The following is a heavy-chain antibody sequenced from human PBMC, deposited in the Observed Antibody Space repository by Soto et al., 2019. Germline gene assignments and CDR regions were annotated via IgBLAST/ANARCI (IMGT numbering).Heavy chain of an antibody. CDR1: GESTSSYY. J-gene: IGHJ4*02. V-gene: IGHV4-59*01. D-gene: IGHD3-3*01. CDR2: IYYSGST. Sequence: PSETLALTCTVSGESTSSYYWSWIRKPPGKGLEWIGYIYYSGSTNYNPSLKSRVTISVDTSKNQFSLKLSSVTAADTAVYYCANAYDFWSGYDTPFDYWGQGTLVTVSS. CDR3: ANAYDFWSGYDTPFDY.